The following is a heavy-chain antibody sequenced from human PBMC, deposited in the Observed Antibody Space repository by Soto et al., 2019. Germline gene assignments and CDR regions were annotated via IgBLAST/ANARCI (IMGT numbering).Heavy chain of an antibody. J-gene: IGHJ6*02. V-gene: IGHV1-58*01. CDR3: AAAPRITMVRGVTRSEYYGMDV. D-gene: IGHD3-10*01. Sequence: SVKVSCKASGFTFTSSAVQWVRQARGQRLEWIGWIVVGSGNTNYAQKFQERVTITRDMSTSTAYMELSSLRSEDTAVYYCAAAPRITMVRGVTRSEYYGMDVWG. CDR2: IVVGSGNT. CDR1: GFTFTSSA.